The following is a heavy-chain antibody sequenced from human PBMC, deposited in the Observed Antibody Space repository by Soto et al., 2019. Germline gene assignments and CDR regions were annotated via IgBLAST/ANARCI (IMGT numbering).Heavy chain of an antibody. J-gene: IGHJ4*02. CDR3: AGGGNPYNNSASGVGGFDF. CDR2: YHYKGNT. D-gene: IGHD2-15*01. Sequence: PSETQSHTYTVSGGSISSYYWSWIRKPPGKGLEWNGYYHYKGNTNYNPSLKRRVTISVDTANNQFSLNANSLTTADTAVYFCAGGGNPYNNSASGVGGFDFWGQGTLVTVSS. V-gene: IGHV4-59*01. CDR1: GGSISSYY.